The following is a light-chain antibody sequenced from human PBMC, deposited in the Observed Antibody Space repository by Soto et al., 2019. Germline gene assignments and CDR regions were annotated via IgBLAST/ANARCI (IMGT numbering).Light chain of an antibody. Sequence: EIVMTQSPATLSVSPGERATLSCRASQSINSNLAWYQQKPGQTPRLLIYGASTRATGIPARFSGSGSGTDFTLTISSLQSEDFAVYYWQQYNNWWTFGQGTKVEI. V-gene: IGKV3-15*01. CDR2: GAS. CDR1: QSINSN. J-gene: IGKJ1*01. CDR3: QQYNNWWT.